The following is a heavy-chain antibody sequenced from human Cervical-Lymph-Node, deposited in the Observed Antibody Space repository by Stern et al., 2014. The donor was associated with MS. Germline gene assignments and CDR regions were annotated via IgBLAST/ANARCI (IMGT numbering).Heavy chain of an antibody. J-gene: IGHJ4*02. V-gene: IGHV4-39*01. D-gene: IGHD5-18*01. CDR2: IYYSGST. Sequence: QLQLQESGPGLVKPSETLSLTCTVSGGSISSRTYYWGWIRQPPGKGLEWIGSIYYSGSTYYNPPLKSRVTISVDTSKNQFPRKLSSVTAADTTVYYCARQRGYNYGLFDYWGQGTLVTVSS. CDR3: ARQRGYNYGLFDY. CDR1: GGSISSRTYY.